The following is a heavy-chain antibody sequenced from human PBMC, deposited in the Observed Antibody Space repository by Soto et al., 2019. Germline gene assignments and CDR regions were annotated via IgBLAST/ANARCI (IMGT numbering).Heavy chain of an antibody. V-gene: IGHV3-48*01. D-gene: IGHD6-19*01. J-gene: IGHJ5*02. Sequence: EVQLVESGGGLVQPGGSLRLSCAASGFTFSSYSMNWVRQAPGKGLEWVSYISSSSSTIYYADSVKGRFTISRDNAKNSLYLQMNSLRAEDTAVYYSAREGGQWLNWFDPWGQGTLVTVSS. CDR3: AREGGQWLNWFDP. CDR1: GFTFSSYS. CDR2: ISSSSSTI.